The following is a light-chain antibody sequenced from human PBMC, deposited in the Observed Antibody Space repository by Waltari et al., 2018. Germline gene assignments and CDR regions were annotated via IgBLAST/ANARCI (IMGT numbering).Light chain of an antibody. V-gene: IGLV2-14*01. J-gene: IGLJ2*01. CDR1: SSDVGGYNY. CDR3: SSYTSSIYPVV. Sequence: QSALTQPASVSGSPGQSITISCTGTSSDVGGYNYVSWYQHHPGKAPKLMIFEVSNRPSGVSNGFSGSKSGNTASLTISGLQAEDEADYYCSSYTSSIYPVVFGGGTKLTVL. CDR2: EVS.